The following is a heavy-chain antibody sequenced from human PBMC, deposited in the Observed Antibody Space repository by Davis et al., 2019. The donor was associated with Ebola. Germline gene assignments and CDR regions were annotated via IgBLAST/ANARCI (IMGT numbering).Heavy chain of an antibody. J-gene: IGHJ4*02. CDR3: ARGQQWLLGGYYFDY. CDR1: GFTFSSYS. Sequence: GESLKISCAASGFTFSSYSMNWVRQAPGKGLEWVSSISSSSSYIYYADSVKGRFTISRDNAKNSLYLQMNSLRAEDTAVYYCARGQQWLLGGYYFDYWGQGTLVTVSS. V-gene: IGHV3-21*01. D-gene: IGHD6-19*01. CDR2: ISSSSSYI.